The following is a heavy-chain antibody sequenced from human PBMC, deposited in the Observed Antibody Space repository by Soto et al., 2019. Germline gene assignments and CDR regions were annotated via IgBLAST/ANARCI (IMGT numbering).Heavy chain of an antibody. CDR1: GFSLSTSGVG. CDR3: AHSIFGCGGDCWSLDY. CDR2: IYWDDDK. Sequence: SGPTLVKPTQTLTLTCTFSGFSLSTSGVGVGWIRQPPGKALEWLAHIYWDDDKGYSPSLKSRLTITKDTSKNQVVLTMTNMDPVDTATYYCAHSIFGCGGDCWSLDYWGQGTLVTVSS. D-gene: IGHD2-21*01. J-gene: IGHJ4*02. V-gene: IGHV2-5*02.